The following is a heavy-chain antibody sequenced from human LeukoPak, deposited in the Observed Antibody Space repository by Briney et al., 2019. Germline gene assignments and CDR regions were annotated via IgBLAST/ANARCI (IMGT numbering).Heavy chain of an antibody. Sequence: ASVKVSCKASGYTFTNYAMNWVRQAPGQGLEWMGWINTNSGNPTYAQGFTGRFVFSLDTSVSTAYLQISRLKAEDTAVYYCARAARVRSGSLYYLSPNNWFDPWGQGTLVTVSS. CDR2: INTNSGNP. J-gene: IGHJ5*02. CDR1: GYTFTNYA. V-gene: IGHV7-4-1*02. D-gene: IGHD1-26*01. CDR3: ARAARVRSGSLYYLSPNNWFDP.